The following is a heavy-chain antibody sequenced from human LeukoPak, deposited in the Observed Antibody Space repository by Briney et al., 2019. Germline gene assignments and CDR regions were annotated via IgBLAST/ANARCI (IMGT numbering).Heavy chain of an antibody. Sequence: GSLRLFCAASGFTLDDYGMGWVRQAPGEGLEWVSGINWNGGSTGYADSVKGRFTISRDNAKNSLYLQMNSLRAEDTAVYYCARGRRTEMATSYYFDYWGQGTLVTVSS. CDR1: GFTLDDYG. J-gene: IGHJ4*02. V-gene: IGHV3-20*04. CDR3: ARGRRTEMATSYYFDY. D-gene: IGHD5-24*01. CDR2: INWNGGST.